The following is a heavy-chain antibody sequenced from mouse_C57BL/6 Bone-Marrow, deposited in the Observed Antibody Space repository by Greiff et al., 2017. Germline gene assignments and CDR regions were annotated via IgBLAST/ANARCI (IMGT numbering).Heavy chain of an antibody. V-gene: IGHV1-55*01. D-gene: IGHD2-1*01. CDR3: ARSCQWYQAWFAY. CDR1: GYTFTSYW. J-gene: IGHJ3*01. CDR2: IYPGSGST. Sequence: QVQLQQPGAELVKPGASVKMSCKASGYTFTSYWITWVKQRPGQGLEWIGDIYPGSGSTNYNEKFKSKATLTVDTSSSTAYMQLSSLTSEDSAVYYCARSCQWYQAWFAYWGQGTLVTVSA.